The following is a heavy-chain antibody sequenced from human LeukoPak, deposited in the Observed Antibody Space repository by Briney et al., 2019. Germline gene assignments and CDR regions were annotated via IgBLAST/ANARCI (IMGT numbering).Heavy chain of an antibody. CDR3: ARRDYYGSGSYYLAFDI. J-gene: IGHJ3*02. CDR1: GGSISSYY. V-gene: IGHV4-59*08. Sequence: SETLSLTCTVSGGSISSYYWSWIRQPPGKGLEWIGYIYYSGSTNYNPSLKSRVTISVDTSKNQFSLKLTSVTAADTAVYYCARRDYYGSGSYYLAFDIWGQGTMVTVSS. CDR2: IYYSGST. D-gene: IGHD3-10*01.